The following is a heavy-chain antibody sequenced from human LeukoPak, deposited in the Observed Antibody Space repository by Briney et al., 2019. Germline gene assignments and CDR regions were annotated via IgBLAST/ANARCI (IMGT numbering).Heavy chain of an antibody. Sequence: ASVKVSCKASGGTFSSYAISWVRQAPGQGLEWMGWISAYNGNTNYAQKLQGRVTMTTDTSTSTAYMELRSLRSDDTAVYYCARDDVVGVSSDYWGQGTLVTVSS. CDR2: ISAYNGNT. CDR3: ARDDVVGVSSDY. J-gene: IGHJ4*02. CDR1: GGTFSSYA. V-gene: IGHV1-18*01. D-gene: IGHD1-26*01.